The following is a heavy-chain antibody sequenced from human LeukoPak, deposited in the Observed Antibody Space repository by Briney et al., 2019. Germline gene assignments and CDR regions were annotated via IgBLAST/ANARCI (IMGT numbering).Heavy chain of an antibody. J-gene: IGHJ4*02. D-gene: IGHD3-22*01. Sequence: ASVKVSCKASGYTFTGYYMHWVRQAPGQGLEWMGWINPNSGGTNYAQKFQGRVTMTRDTSISTAYMELSRLRSDDTAVYYCARDLGYYDRLDQFDCWGQGTLVTVFS. V-gene: IGHV1-2*02. CDR3: ARDLGYYDRLDQFDC. CDR1: GYTFTGYY. CDR2: INPNSGGT.